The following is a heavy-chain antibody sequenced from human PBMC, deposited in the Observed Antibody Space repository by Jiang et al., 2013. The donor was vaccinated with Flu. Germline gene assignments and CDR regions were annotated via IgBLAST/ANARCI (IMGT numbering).Heavy chain of an antibody. V-gene: IGHV1-69*06. CDR3: ARASWGYSYGPFEY. CDR2: SNPIFGTT. Sequence: EVKKPGSSVKVSCKVSGGSFSSFPVNWVRQAPGQGLEWMGGSNPIFGTTDYAQKFLGRVTIIADRSTNTVYMDLRSLRSDDTAVYYCARASWGYSYGPFEYWGQGT. D-gene: IGHD5-18*01. CDR1: GGSFSSFP. J-gene: IGHJ4*02.